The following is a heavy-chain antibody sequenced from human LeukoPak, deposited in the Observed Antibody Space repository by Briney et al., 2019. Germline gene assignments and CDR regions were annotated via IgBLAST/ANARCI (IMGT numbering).Heavy chain of an antibody. CDR2: INPRGGST. CDR1: GYTFTSYY. Sequence: ASVRVSCKASGYTFTSYYMHWMRQAPGQGPEWMGIINPRGGSTDYAQKFQGRITMTSDTSTSTVYMELNSLRSDDTAVYFCARVGSAAATADYWGQGTLVTVSS. V-gene: IGHV1-46*01. D-gene: IGHD6-25*01. J-gene: IGHJ4*02. CDR3: ARVGSAAATADY.